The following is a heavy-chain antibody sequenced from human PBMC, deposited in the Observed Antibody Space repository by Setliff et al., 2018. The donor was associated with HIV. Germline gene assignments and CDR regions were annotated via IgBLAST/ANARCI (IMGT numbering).Heavy chain of an antibody. D-gene: IGHD4-17*01. V-gene: IGHV7-4-1*01. CDR2: INTETGTP. J-gene: IGHJ2*01. CDR1: GYTFTTFG. Sequence: ASVKVSCKASGYTFTTFGLSWVRQAPGQGLEWMGWINTETGTPMYAQGFTGRFVFSLDTSISTAYLQIDSLNAEGTAVYYCARYGSDWFFDLWGRGTLVTV. CDR3: ARYGSDWFFDL.